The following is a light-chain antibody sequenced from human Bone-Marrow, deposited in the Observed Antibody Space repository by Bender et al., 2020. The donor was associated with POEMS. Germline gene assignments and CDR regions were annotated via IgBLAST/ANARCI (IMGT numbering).Light chain of an antibody. CDR1: SGDVGGNNY. J-gene: IGLJ2*01. CDR3: SSYAGNNFVV. Sequence: QSALTQPPSASGSPGQSLTISCTGTSGDVGGNNYVSWYQQHPGKAPKLMIYEVSKRPSGVPDRFSGSKSGNMASLTVSGLQAEDEADYYCSSYAGNNFVVFRGGTKLTVL. CDR2: EVS. V-gene: IGLV2-8*01.